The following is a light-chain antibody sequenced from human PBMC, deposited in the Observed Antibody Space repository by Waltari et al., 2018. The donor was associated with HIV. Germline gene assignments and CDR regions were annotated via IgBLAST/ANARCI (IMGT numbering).Light chain of an antibody. CDR2: WAS. CDR3: QQYYTTPRT. CDR1: QSVLYSSNNKTY. J-gene: IGKJ1*01. V-gene: IGKV4-1*01. Sequence: DIVMTQSPDSLAVSLGERATINCRSSQSVLYSSNNKTYLAWFQQKPGQPPKLLIYWASTRESGVADRFSGSGSGTDFTLSISGLQAEDVAVYYCQQYYTTPRTFGQGTKVEIK.